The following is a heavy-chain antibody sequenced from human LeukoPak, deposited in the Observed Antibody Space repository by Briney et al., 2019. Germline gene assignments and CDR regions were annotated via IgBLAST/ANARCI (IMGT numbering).Heavy chain of an antibody. CDR2: IYPGDSDT. V-gene: IGHV5-51*01. J-gene: IGHJ4*02. Sequence: GESLKISCKGPGYSFDSQCIGCVRQMPGKGLEWMGIIYPGDSDTKYSPSFEVQVTMSADKSISTAYLQWRSLKASDTAIYYCARHDGSGPFDYWGQGTLVTVSS. CDR3: ARHDGSGPFDY. CDR1: GYSFDSQC. D-gene: IGHD1-1*01.